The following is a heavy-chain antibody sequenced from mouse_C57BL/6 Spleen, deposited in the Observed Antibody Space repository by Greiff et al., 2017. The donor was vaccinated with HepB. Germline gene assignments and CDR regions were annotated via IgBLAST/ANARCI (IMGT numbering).Heavy chain of an antibody. J-gene: IGHJ2*01. D-gene: IGHD1-1*01. CDR1: GYTFTGYW. CDR3: ARGGITTVVGGY. CDR2: ILPGSGST. V-gene: IGHV1-9*01. Sequence: QVQLQQSGAELMKPGASVKLSCKATGYTFTGYWIEWVRQSPGHGLEWIGEILPGSGSTNYNEKFKGRATFTADTSSNTPYMQLSSLTTEDSAIYDCARGGITTVVGGYWGQGTPLTVSS.